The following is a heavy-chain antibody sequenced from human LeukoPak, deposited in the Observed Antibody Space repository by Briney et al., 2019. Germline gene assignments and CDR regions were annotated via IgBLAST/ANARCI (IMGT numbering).Heavy chain of an antibody. J-gene: IGHJ4*02. V-gene: IGHV4-4*02. D-gene: IGHD1-14*01. Sequence: PSGTLSLTCAVSGGSIRSSNWWSWVRQPPGKRLEWIGEIYHSGSTNYNPSLKSRVTISVDKSKNQFSLKLSSVTAADTAVYYCARVEGLGGRKIDYWGQGTLVTVSS. CDR1: GGSIRSSNW. CDR2: IYHSGST. CDR3: ARVEGLGGRKIDY.